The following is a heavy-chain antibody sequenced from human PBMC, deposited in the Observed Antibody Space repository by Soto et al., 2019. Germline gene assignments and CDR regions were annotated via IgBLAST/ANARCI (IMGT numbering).Heavy chain of an antibody. V-gene: IGHV3-33*01. D-gene: IGHD4-17*01. CDR2: IWYDGSNK. CDR3: ARDHDYGDYVPYGTDY. CDR1: GFTFSSYG. J-gene: IGHJ4*02. Sequence: VQLVESGGGVVQPGRSLRLSCAASGFTFSSYGMHWVRQAPGKGLEWVAVIWYDGSNKYYADSVKGRFTISRDNSKNTLYLQMNSLRAEDTAVYYCARDHDYGDYVPYGTDYWGQGTLVTVSS.